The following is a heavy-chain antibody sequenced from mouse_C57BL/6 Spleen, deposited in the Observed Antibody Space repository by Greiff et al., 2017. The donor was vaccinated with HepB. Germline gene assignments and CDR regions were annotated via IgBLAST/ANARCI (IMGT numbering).Heavy chain of an antibody. CDR3: ARDYYDYDDVDD. CDR2: INPYNGDT. J-gene: IGHJ2*01. CDR1: GYSFTGYF. D-gene: IGHD2-4*01. Sequence: VQLQQSGPELVKPGDSVKISCKASGYSFTGYFMNWVMQSHGKSLEWIGRINPYNGDTFYNQKFKGKATLTVDKSSSTANMELRSLTSEDSAVYYCARDYYDYDDVDDWGQGTTLTVSS. V-gene: IGHV1-20*01.